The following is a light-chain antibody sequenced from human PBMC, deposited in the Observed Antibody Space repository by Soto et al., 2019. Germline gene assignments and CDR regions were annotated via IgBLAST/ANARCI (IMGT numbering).Light chain of an antibody. CDR1: QSVLYSSNNKNY. Sequence: DIVMTQSPDSLAVSLGERATINCKSNQSVLYSSNNKNYLAWYQQKPGQPHKLLIYWAYTRESGVHDRFSGSGSGTDFTLTIRSLQAEDVAVYYCKLYYSTPITFGQGTRLDIK. CDR3: KLYYSTPIT. CDR2: WAY. V-gene: IGKV4-1*01. J-gene: IGKJ5*01.